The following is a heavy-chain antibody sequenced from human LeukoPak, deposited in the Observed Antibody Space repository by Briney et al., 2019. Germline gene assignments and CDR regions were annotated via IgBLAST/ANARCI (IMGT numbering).Heavy chain of an antibody. D-gene: IGHD3-3*01. CDR3: ARDRSDYYTT. CDR2: IYTSGST. CDR1: GGSISSGSYY. V-gene: IGHV4-61*02. J-gene: IGHJ5*02. Sequence: PSETLSLTCTVSGGSISSGSYYWSWIRQPAGKGLEWIGRIYTSGSTNYNPSLKSRVTISVDTSKNQFSLKLSSVTAADTAVYYCARDRSDYYTTWGQGTLVTVSS.